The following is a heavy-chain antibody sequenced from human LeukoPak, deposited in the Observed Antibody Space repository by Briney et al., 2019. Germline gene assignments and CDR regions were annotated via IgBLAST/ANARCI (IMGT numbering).Heavy chain of an antibody. J-gene: IGHJ2*01. CDR2: IIPIFGTA. V-gene: IGHV1-69*13. CDR3: GRGGPGGFQIVGWYFDL. CDR1: GGTFSSYA. Sequence: GASVKVSCKASGGTFSSYAISWVRQAPGQGLEWMGGIIPIFGTANYAQKFQGRVTITAVESTSTAYMELSSLRSEETAVYYCGRGGPGGFQIVGWYFDLWGRGTLVTVSS. D-gene: IGHD2-15*01.